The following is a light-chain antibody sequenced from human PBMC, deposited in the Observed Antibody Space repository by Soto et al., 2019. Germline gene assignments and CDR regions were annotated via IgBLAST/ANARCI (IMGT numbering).Light chain of an antibody. Sequence: LTQPSSLSGSPGQSITISFTGTSSDVAAYSYVSWYQQHPGKVPKLLIYEVSNRPSGISYRFSGSKSDNTASLTISGLQAEDEADYYCSSYTSSSTVVFGGGTKVTVL. V-gene: IGLV2-14*01. CDR1: SSDVAAYSY. CDR2: EVS. J-gene: IGLJ3*02. CDR3: SSYTSSSTVV.